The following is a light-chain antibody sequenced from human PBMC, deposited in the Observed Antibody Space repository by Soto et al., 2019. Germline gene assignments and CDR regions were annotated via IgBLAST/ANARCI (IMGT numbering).Light chain of an antibody. J-gene: IGKJ4*01. CDR3: LQSKQLPLP. CDR2: ELS. CDR1: QSLLHGDGKTY. Sequence: DIVMTQTPLSLSVTPGQPASISCKSSQSLLHGDGKTYLFWYLQKPGQPPQLLIYELSNRFSGVPVRFSGSGSGTYFTLAISRVEAEDFTLYYSLQSKQLPLPFGGRTKVEIK. V-gene: IGKV2D-29*01.